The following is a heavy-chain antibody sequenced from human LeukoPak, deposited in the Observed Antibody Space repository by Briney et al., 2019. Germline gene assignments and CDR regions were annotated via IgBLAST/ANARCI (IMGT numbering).Heavy chain of an antibody. V-gene: IGHV5-51*01. D-gene: IGHD6-13*01. Sequence: GESLKISCKGSGYSFTNYWIGLVRQMPGKGLEWVAIIYPGDSDTRYSPSFQGQVTISADKSISTAYLQWSSLKASDTAMYYCARQSSWYFPFDYWGQGTLVTVSS. CDR2: IYPGDSDT. J-gene: IGHJ4*02. CDR3: ARQSSWYFPFDY. CDR1: GYSFTNYW.